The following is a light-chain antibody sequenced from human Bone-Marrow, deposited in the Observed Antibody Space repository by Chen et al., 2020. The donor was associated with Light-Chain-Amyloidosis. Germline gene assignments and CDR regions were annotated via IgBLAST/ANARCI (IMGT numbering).Light chain of an antibody. CDR2: RDT. CDR1: DLPTKY. V-gene: IGLV3-25*03. CDR3: QSADSCGTYEVI. J-gene: IGLJ2*01. Sequence: SYELTQPPSVSVSPGQTARITCSGDDLPTKYAYWYQQKPGQAPVLGIHRDTERPSGISERFSGSRSGTTATLTISGVQAEDEAAYHCQSADSCGTYEVIFGGGTKLTVL.